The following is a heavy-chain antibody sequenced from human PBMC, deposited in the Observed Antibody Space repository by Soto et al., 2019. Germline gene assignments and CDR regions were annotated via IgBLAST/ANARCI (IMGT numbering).Heavy chain of an antibody. D-gene: IGHD3-10*01. CDR2: INHSGST. CDR3: ARGGYYYGSGSAPFDY. CDR1: GGSFSGYY. V-gene: IGHV4-34*01. J-gene: IGHJ4*02. Sequence: PSETLSLTCAVYGGSFSGYYWSWIRQPPGKGLEWIGEINHSGSTNYNPSLKSRVTISVDTSKNQFSLKLSSVTAADTAVYYCARGGYYYGSGSAPFDYWGQGTLVT.